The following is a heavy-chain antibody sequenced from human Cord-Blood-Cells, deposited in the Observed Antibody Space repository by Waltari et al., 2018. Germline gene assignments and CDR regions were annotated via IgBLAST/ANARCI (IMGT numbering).Heavy chain of an antibody. D-gene: IGHD2-2*01. V-gene: IGHV4-59*01. CDR2: IYYSGST. CDR3: ASGSYCSSTSCYYYYYYYMDV. Sequence: QVQLQESGPGLVKPSETLSLTCTVHGGSISSCCWSWFRHPPGTGVEWIGYIYYSGSTNYNPSLKSRVTISVDTSKNQFSLKLSSVTAADTAVYYCASGSYCSSTSCYYYYYYYMDVWGKGTTVTVSS. J-gene: IGHJ6*03. CDR1: GGSISSCC.